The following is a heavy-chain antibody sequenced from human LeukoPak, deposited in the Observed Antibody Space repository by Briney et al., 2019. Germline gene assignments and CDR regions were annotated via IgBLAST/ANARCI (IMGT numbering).Heavy chain of an antibody. CDR3: ARGPDHGDYAPTRQTTLNFDY. Sequence: PSETLSLTCAVYGGSFSVYYWSWIRQPPGKGLEWIGEINHSGSTNYNPSLKSRVIISVDTSKNQFSLKLSSVTAADTAVYYCARGPDHGDYAPTRQTTLNFDYWGQGTLVTVSS. J-gene: IGHJ4*02. D-gene: IGHD4-17*01. CDR2: INHSGST. V-gene: IGHV4-34*01. CDR1: GGSFSVYY.